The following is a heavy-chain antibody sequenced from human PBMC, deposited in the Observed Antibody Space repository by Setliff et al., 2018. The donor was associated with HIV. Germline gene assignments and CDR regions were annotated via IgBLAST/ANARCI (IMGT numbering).Heavy chain of an antibody. CDR1: GGSITTDGYY. Sequence: TLSLTCSVSGGSITTDGYYWSCIRHHPRKGLEWIGYIYHTGKTNYSPSLASRLVMSLDPSKNQFSLKLNSMTAADTAMYYCAGGRYFRDISDSRFDFWGQGKLVTVSS. CDR3: AGGRYFRDISDSRFDF. J-gene: IGHJ4*02. CDR2: IYHTGKT. D-gene: IGHD2-21*02. V-gene: IGHV4-31*03.